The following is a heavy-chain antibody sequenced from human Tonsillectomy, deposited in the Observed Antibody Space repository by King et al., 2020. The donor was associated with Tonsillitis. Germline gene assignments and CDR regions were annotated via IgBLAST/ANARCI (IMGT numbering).Heavy chain of an antibody. CDR1: GFTFSSYA. V-gene: IGHV3-23*01. CDR3: VKHSGRHSGGE. J-gene: IGHJ4*02. D-gene: IGHD1-26*01. CDR2: ISDSGGST. Sequence: QLLESGGALVQPGGSLRLSCAASGFTFSSYAMSWVRQAPGKGLEWVSSISDSGGSTFYADSVKGRFTISRDNSKNTLYLQMNSLRAEDTAVYYCVKHSGRHSGGEGGQGTLVTVSS.